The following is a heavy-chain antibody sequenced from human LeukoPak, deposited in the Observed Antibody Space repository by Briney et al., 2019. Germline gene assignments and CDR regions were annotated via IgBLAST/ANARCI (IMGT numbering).Heavy chain of an antibody. D-gene: IGHD6-13*01. Sequence: ASVKVSCKASGYTFTGYHMHWVRQAPGQGLEWMGWINPNSGGTNYAQKFQGRVTMTRDTSISTAYMELSRLRSDDTAVYYCASEGIAAAASFDYWGQGTLVTVSS. CDR3: ASEGIAAAASFDY. V-gene: IGHV1-2*02. CDR2: INPNSGGT. J-gene: IGHJ4*02. CDR1: GYTFTGYH.